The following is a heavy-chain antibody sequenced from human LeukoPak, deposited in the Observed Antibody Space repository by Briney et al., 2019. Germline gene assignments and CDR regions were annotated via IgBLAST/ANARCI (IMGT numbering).Heavy chain of an antibody. V-gene: IGHV1-18*01. CDR3: ARGGLVVVVAATPSTTPGLLHWLDP. CDR2: ISAYNGNT. D-gene: IGHD2-15*01. CDR1: GYTFTSYG. Sequence: EASVKVSCKASGYTFTSYGISWVRQAPGQGLEWMGWISAYNGNTKYAQKVLGRVTMTTDTSTSTAYMELRSLRSDDTAVYYCARGGLVVVVAATPSTTPGLLHWLDPWGQGTLVSVSS. J-gene: IGHJ5*02.